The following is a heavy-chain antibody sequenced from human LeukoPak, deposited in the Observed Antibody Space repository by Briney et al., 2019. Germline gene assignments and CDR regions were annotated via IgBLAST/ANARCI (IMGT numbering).Heavy chain of an antibody. CDR3: AKDLGGSATTV. CDR1: GFTFEDHV. D-gene: IGHD2-2*01. CDR2: ISWSGDRM. J-gene: IGHJ4*02. V-gene: IGHV3-9*01. Sequence: PGGSLRLSCAASGFTFEDHVMHWIRQAPGKGLEWVSSISWSGDRMGYADAVKGRFTISRDNAKNSLFLQMNSPRVEDTALYYCAKDLGGSATTVWGQGTLVTVSS.